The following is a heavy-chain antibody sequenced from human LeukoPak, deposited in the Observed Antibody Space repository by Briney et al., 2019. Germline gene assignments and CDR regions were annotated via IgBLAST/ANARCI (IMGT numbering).Heavy chain of an antibody. Sequence: SETLSLTCTVSGGSISSYYWSWIRQPPGKGLKWIGCIYYSGSTNYNPSLKSRVTISVDTSKNQFSLKLSSVTAADTAVYYCATLPVTTRYPGAYWGQGTLVTVSS. CDR2: IYYSGST. CDR3: ATLPVTTRYPGAY. CDR1: GGSISSYY. D-gene: IGHD4-4*01. V-gene: IGHV4-59*08. J-gene: IGHJ4*02.